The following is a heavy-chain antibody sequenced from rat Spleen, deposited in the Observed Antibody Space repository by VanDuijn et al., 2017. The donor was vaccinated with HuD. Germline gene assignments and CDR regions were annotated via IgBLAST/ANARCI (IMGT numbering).Heavy chain of an antibody. CDR3: ARATEGPFDY. D-gene: IGHD1-11*01. Sequence: EVQLVESGGGLVQPGRSLKLSCAASGFTFSNYGIAWVRQAPTKGLEWVATISYDGSSTYYRVSVKGRFTISRDNAKSTLYLQMDSLRSEDTATYYCARATEGPFDYWGQGVIVTVSS. V-gene: IGHV5-29*01. J-gene: IGHJ2*01. CDR2: ISYDGSST. CDR1: GFTFSNYG.